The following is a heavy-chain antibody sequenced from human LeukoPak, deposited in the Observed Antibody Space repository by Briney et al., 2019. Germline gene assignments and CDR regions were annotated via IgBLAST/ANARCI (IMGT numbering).Heavy chain of an antibody. CDR1: GFTISSKY. D-gene: IGHD6-19*01. J-gene: IGHJ4*02. CDR3: ARERAVAGLFDY. CDR2: IYSGGRT. Sequence: GGSLRLSCAASGFTISSKYMSWVRQAPGKGLEWISVIYSGGRTYYADSVKGRFTISRDNSKNTLYLQMNSLRSEDTAVYYRARERAVAGLFDYWGQGILVTVSS. V-gene: IGHV3-66*01.